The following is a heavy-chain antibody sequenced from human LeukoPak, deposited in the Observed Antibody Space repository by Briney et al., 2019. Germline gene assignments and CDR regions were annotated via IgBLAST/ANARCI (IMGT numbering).Heavy chain of an antibody. CDR1: GYSFTSYW. CDR3: ARVHAYYYGSGSYDY. J-gene: IGHJ4*02. CDR2: IYPGDSDT. Sequence: GESLKISCKGSGYSFTSYWIGWVRQMPGKGLEWMGIIYPGDSDTRYSPSFQGQVTISADKSISTAYLQWSSLKASDTAMYYCARVHAYYYGSGSYDYWGQGTLVTVSS. D-gene: IGHD3-10*01. V-gene: IGHV5-51*01.